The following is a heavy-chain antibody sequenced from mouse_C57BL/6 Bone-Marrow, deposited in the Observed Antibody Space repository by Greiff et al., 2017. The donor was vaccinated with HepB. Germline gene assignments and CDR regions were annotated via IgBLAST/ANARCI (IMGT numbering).Heavy chain of an antibody. CDR2: ISSDSTTV. V-gene: IGHV5-17*02. Sequence: EVQVVESGGGLVQPGGSRNLSCSLSGFPFRTFGMHWVRQVPEKGLEWVAYISSDSTTVYYAVTVRGRFIISRDNPKNTLFLKMTSLMSEDSAMYYCARLGVSSYLDYWGQGTTLTVSS. CDR1: GFPFRTFG. CDR3: ARLGVSSYLDY. J-gene: IGHJ2*01.